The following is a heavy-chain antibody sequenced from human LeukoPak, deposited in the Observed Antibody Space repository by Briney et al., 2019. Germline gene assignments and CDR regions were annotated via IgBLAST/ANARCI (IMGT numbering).Heavy chain of an antibody. J-gene: IGHJ4*02. CDR3: ARASGGGYSSPFDY. Sequence: GGSLRLSCVASGFTFSTYGMHWVRQAPGKGLEWVAVIWYDGSNKYYADSVKGRFTISRDDSKNTLYLQMNSLRAEDTAVYYCARASGGGYSSPFDYWGQGTLVTVSS. CDR1: GFTFSTYG. D-gene: IGHD6-13*01. CDR2: IWYDGSNK. V-gene: IGHV3-33*01.